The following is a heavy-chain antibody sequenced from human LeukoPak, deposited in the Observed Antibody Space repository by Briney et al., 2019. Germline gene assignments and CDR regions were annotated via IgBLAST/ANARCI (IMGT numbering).Heavy chain of an antibody. Sequence: SETLSLTCTVSGGSISSSSYYWGWIRQPPGKGLEWIGSIYYSGSTYYNPSLKSRVTISVDTSKNQFSLKLSSVTAADTAVYYCARHSYGLRYFDWLKGGYFDYWGQGTLVTVSS. CDR2: IYYSGST. V-gene: IGHV4-39*01. J-gene: IGHJ4*02. CDR1: GGSISSSSYY. D-gene: IGHD3-9*01. CDR3: ARHSYGLRYFDWLKGGYFDY.